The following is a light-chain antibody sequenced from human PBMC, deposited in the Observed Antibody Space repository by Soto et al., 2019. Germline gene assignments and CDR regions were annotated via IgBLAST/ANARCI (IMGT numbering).Light chain of an antibody. CDR2: GAS. V-gene: IGKV3-15*01. Sequence: ERVMTQSPATLSVSPGERVTLSCRASQSVSSNLAWYQQQPGQAPRHLIYGASTKATGIPARFSGSESGTEFTLTISSLQSEDFAVYYCQQYNNWPLTVGGGTKVEIK. J-gene: IGKJ4*01. CDR1: QSVSSN. CDR3: QQYNNWPLT.